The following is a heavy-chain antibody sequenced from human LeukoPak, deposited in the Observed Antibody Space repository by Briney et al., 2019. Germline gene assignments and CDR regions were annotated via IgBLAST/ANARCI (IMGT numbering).Heavy chain of an antibody. D-gene: IGHD3-3*01. Sequence: GGSLRLSCAASGFTFSDYWMSWVRQAPGKGLEWVANIKQDGSEKYYVDSVKGRFSISRDNAKNSLYLQMHSLRPEDTAIYYCARDIWCGDYWGQGNLVTVSS. CDR3: ARDIWCGDY. CDR2: IKQDGSEK. V-gene: IGHV3-7*01. J-gene: IGHJ4*02. CDR1: GFTFSDYW.